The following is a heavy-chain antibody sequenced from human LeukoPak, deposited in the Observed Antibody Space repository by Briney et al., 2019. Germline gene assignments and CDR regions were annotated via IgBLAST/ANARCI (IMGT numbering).Heavy chain of an antibody. Sequence: PGRSLRLSCAASGFTFSSYAMHWVRQAPGKGLEWVAVISYDGSNKYYADSVKGRFTISRDNSKNTLYLQMNSLRAEDTAVYYCAKDRHCSGGSCYFDFWGQGTLVTVSS. CDR3: AKDRHCSGGSCYFDF. D-gene: IGHD2-15*01. J-gene: IGHJ4*02. CDR1: GFTFSSYA. V-gene: IGHV3-30-3*01. CDR2: ISYDGSNK.